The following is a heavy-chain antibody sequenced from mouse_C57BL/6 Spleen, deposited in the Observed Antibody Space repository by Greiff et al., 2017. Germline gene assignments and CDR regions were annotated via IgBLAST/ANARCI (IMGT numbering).Heavy chain of an antibody. CDR1: GYTFTDYE. Sequence: QVHVKQSGAELVRPGASVTLSCKASGYTFTDYEMHWVKQTPVHGLEWIGAIDPETGGTAYNQKFKGKAILTADKSSSTAYMELRSLTSEDSAVYYCTRRDYSNYPAWFAYWGQGTLVTVSA. D-gene: IGHD2-5*01. J-gene: IGHJ3*01. CDR2: IDPETGGT. V-gene: IGHV1-15*01. CDR3: TRRDYSNYPAWFAY.